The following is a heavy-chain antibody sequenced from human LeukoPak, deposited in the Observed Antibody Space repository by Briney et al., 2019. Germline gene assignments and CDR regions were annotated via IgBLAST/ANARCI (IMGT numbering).Heavy chain of an antibody. CDR1: GFTFSNYG. V-gene: IGHV3-33*06. J-gene: IGHJ5*02. CDR2: IWYDGSNK. Sequence: GGSLRLSCAASGFTFSNYGMHWVRQAPGKGLEWVALIWYDGSNKYYADSVQGRFIISRDNSKNTLYLQMNSLRAEDTAVYYCAKGRVVEWFDPWGQGTLVTVSS. CDR3: AKGRVVEWFDP. D-gene: IGHD2-15*01.